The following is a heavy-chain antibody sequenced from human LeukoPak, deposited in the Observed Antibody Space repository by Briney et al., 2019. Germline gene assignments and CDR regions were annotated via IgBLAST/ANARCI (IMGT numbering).Heavy chain of an antibody. CDR2: ISVYNGNT. D-gene: IGHD1-26*01. V-gene: IGHV1-18*01. Sequence: ASVKVSCKASGYTFTSYGISWVRQAPGQGLEWMGWISVYNGNTKYAQKFQGRVTMTTDTSTSTAYMELRSLKSDDTAVCYCARGVGANSRPDYWGQGTLVTVSS. J-gene: IGHJ4*02. CDR1: GYTFTSYG. CDR3: ARGVGANSRPDY.